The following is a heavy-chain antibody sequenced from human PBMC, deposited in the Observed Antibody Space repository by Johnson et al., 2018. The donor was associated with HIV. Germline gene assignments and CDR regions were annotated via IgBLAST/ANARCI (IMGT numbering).Heavy chain of an antibody. Sequence: EVQLVESGGGLVQPGRSRRLSCAASGFTFDDYAMHWVRQAPGKGLEWVSGISWDGGNTYYADSVKGRFTISRDNSKNSLYLQMNSLRTEDTALYYCAKGESGWRGREAFDIWGQGTMVTVSS. V-gene: IGHV3-43*02. CDR2: ISWDGGNT. CDR1: GFTFDDYA. J-gene: IGHJ3*02. D-gene: IGHD6-19*01. CDR3: AKGESGWRGREAFDI.